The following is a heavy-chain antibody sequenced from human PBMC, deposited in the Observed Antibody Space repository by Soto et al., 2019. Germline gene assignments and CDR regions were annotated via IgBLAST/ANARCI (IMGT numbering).Heavy chain of an antibody. J-gene: IGHJ6*02. CDR3: ARADTIAPSKTGTTGYGMDV. CDR1: GDSLSTDYW. V-gene: IGHV4-4*02. Sequence: PSETLSLTCTVSGDSLSTDYWWSWVRQPPGKGLEWIGEVHHSGITNYIQSLKSRVAMSVDKSNNQVSLELTSVTAADTAVYYCARADTIAPSKTGTTGYGMDVWGQGTTVTVSS. CDR2: VHHSGIT. D-gene: IGHD1-7*01.